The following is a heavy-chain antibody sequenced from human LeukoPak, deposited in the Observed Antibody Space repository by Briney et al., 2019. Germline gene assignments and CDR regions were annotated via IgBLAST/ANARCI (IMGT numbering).Heavy chain of an antibody. V-gene: IGHV3-23*01. CDR1: GFTFNNYA. CDR2: ISVSGGST. CDR3: AKDANPSYCGGDCYFYY. Sequence: GGSLRLSCAASGFTFNNYAMSWVSQAPGEGLEWVSAISVSGGSTYSADAVKGRFRISRDNATNTMYVQMNSLRAEDTAVYYCAKDANPSYCGGDCYFYYWGQGTLVTVSS. J-gene: IGHJ4*02. D-gene: IGHD2-21*02.